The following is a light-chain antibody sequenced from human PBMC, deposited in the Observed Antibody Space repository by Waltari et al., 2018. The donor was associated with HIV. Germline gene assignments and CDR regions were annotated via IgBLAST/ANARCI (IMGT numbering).Light chain of an antibody. J-gene: IGLJ1*01. CDR3: SSYTSSSSYV. CDR1: SSDVCAYHS. V-gene: IGLV2-14*01. Sequence: QSALTQPASVSGSPGQSITLSCTGTSSDVCAYHSVSWYQQHPGKAPKLMIYDVSNRPSGVSNRFSGSKSGNTASLTISGLQAEDEADYYCSSYTSSSSYVFGTGTKVTVL. CDR2: DVS.